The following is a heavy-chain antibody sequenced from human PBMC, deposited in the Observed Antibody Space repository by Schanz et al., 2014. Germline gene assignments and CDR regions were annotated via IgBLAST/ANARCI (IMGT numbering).Heavy chain of an antibody. D-gene: IGHD6-19*01. CDR3: ARDPNTSAWLPYFDT. CDR2: ISFDGRNT. V-gene: IGHV3-30*03. J-gene: IGHJ4*02. Sequence: QAQLVESGGGVVQPGRSLRLSCAASGITLSGYGLHWVRQAPGKGLEWVGFISFDGRNTGYAHSVKGRFTISRDNSMNTLHLQMDGLRVEDTAVYYCARDPNTSAWLPYFDTWGQGTLVTVSS. CDR1: GITLSGYG.